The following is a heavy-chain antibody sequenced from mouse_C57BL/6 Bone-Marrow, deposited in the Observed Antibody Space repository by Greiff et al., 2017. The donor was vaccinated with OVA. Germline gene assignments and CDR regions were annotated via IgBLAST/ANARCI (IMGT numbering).Heavy chain of an antibody. J-gene: IGHJ1*03. CDR3: ARQITTVVATRYFDV. V-gene: IGHV15-2*01. D-gene: IGHD1-1*01. Sequence: QVQLQQSGSELRSPGSSVKLSCKDFDSEVFPIAYMSWVRQKPGHGFEWIGGILPSIGRTIYGEKFEDKATLDADTLSNTAYLELNSLTSEDSAIYDCARQITTVVATRYFDVWGTGTTVTVSS. CDR2: ILPSIGRT. CDR1: DSEVFPIAY.